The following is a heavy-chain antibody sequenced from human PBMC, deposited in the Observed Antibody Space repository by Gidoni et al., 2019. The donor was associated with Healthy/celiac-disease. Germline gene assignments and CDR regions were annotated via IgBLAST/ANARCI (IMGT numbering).Heavy chain of an antibody. V-gene: IGHV4-39*01. CDR1: GGSISSRSYY. CDR2: IDYGGST. J-gene: IGHJ4*02. CDR3: ARRIAGHFDY. D-gene: IGHD6-13*01. Sequence: QLQLQESGPGLVKPSETLSLTCTVSGGSISSRSYYWGWIRQPPGKGLEWIGSIDYGGSTYYNPSLTSRVTISVDTSKNQFSLKLSSVTAADTAVYYCARRIAGHFDYWGQGTLVTVSS.